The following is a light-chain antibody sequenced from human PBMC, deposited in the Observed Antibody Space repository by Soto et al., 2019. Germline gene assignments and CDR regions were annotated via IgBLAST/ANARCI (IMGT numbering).Light chain of an antibody. CDR1: QSISSW. V-gene: IGKV1-5*01. J-gene: IGKJ5*01. Sequence: DIQMTQSPSTLSASVGDRVTITCRASQSISSWLAWYQQKPGKAPKLLIYDASSLESGVPSRFSGSGSGTHFTLTIDSLQPEDFTTYYCQQGYTSPDTFGQGTRLEIK. CDR2: DAS. CDR3: QQGYTSPDT.